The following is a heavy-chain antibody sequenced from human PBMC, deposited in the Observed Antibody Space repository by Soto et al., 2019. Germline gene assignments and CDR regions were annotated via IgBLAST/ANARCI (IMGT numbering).Heavy chain of an antibody. CDR1: GFTFSSYS. D-gene: IGHD7-27*01. J-gene: IGHJ3*02. Sequence: EVQLGESGGGLAKPGGSLRLSCAASGFTFSSYSMNWVRQAPGKRLEWVSSISSSTSYIYYADSVKGRFTISRDNAKNALYLQMNSLRAEDTAVYYCAREEELGTDSSEIWGQVTMVTVSS. CDR3: AREEELGTDSSEI. V-gene: IGHV3-21*01. CDR2: ISSSTSYI.